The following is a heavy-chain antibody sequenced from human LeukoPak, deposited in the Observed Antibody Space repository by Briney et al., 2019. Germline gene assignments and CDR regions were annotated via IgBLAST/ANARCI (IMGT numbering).Heavy chain of an antibody. CDR3: ARGGSTAGGFLVY. CDR1: GYTFTDYY. D-gene: IGHD3-3*01. CDR2: INPINGAT. J-gene: IGHJ4*02. Sequence: ASVKVSCKASGYTFTDYYIHWVRQAPGQGLEWMGWINPINGATNHAQRFQGRVTMTRDASSSTAYMELTGLTSDDTAVYSCARGGSTAGGFLVYWGQGTLVTVSS. V-gene: IGHV1-2*02.